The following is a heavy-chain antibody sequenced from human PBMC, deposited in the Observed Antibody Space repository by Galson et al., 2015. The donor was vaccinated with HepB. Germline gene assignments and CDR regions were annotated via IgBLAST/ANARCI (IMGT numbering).Heavy chain of an antibody. CDR3: ARWDKWFRDRDY. D-gene: IGHD3-10*01. J-gene: IGHJ4*02. V-gene: IGHV4-39*01. CDR1: GGSLNSADYY. Sequence: ETLSLTCTVSGGSLNSADYYWGWIRQPPGKGLEWIGSIFYSGSTYYNPSLKSRVTISVDTSKDQFSLKVSSVTAADTAVYYCARWDKWFRDRDYWGQGILVTVSS. CDR2: IFYSGST.